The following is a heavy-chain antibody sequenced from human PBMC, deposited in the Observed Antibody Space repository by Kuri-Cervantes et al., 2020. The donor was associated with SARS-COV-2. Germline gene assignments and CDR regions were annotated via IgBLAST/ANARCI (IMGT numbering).Heavy chain of an antibody. Sequence: SVKVSCKASGGTFSSYAISWVRQAPGQGLEWMGRIIPILGTANYAQKFQGRVTITADKSTSAAYMELSSLRSEDTAVYYCAAWGFPIVGATGPDAFDIWAKGQWSPSPQ. V-gene: IGHV1-69*04. D-gene: IGHD1-26*01. J-gene: IGHJ3*02. CDR2: IIPILGTA. CDR1: GGTFSSYA. CDR3: AAWGFPIVGATGPDAFDI.